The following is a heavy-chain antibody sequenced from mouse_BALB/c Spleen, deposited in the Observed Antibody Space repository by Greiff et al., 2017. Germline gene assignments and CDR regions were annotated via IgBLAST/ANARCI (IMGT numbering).Heavy chain of an antibody. CDR2: INPSTGYT. Sequence: VQLQQSGAELAKPGASVKMSCKASGYTFTSYWMHWVKQRPGQGLEWIGYINPSTGYTEYNQKFKDKATLTADKASSTAYMQLSSLTSEDSAVYYCARGLVTTRFAYWGQGTLVTVSA. CDR1: GYTFTSYW. V-gene: IGHV1-7*01. J-gene: IGHJ3*01. D-gene: IGHD2-3*01. CDR3: ARGLVTTRFAY.